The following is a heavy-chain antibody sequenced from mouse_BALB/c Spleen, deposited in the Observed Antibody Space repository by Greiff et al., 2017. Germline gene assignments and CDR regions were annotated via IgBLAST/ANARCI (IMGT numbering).Heavy chain of an antibody. CDR2: IYPGDGDT. CDR3: ARGGFTTESSFAY. CDR1: GYAFSSYW. Sequence: QVQLQQSGAELVRPGSSVKISCKASGYAFSSYWMNWVKQRPGQGLEWIGQIYPGDGDTNYNGKFKGKATLTADKSSSTAYMQLSSLTSEDSAVYFCARGGFTTESSFAYWGQGTLVTVSA. V-gene: IGHV1-80*01. J-gene: IGHJ3*01. D-gene: IGHD1-1*01.